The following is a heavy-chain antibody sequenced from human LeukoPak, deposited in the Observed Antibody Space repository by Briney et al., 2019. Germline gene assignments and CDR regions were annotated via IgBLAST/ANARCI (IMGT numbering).Heavy chain of an antibody. Sequence: GGSLRLSCAASGFTFSDYGLHWVRQAPGKGLEWVALIWHDGSNKYYADSVMGRFTISRDNSKNTLYLQMNSLRAEDTAMYYCAKDGDAYTEFYYYYMDVWGKGTAVTVSS. D-gene: IGHD5-24*01. CDR3: AKDGDAYTEFYYYYMDV. V-gene: IGHV3-33*06. CDR1: GFTFSDYG. J-gene: IGHJ6*03. CDR2: IWHDGSNK.